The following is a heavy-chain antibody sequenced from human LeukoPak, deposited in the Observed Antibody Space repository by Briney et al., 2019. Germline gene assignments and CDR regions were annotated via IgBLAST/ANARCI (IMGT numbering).Heavy chain of an antibody. CDR1: GYTFTSYG. CDR3: ASSTAVAGPFDY. CDR2: ISAYNGNT. J-gene: IGHJ4*02. Sequence: ASVKVSCKASGYTFTSYGISWVRQAPGQGLEWMGWISAYNGNTNYAQKLQGRVTMTTDTSTSTAYMVLRSLRSDDTAVYYCASSTAVAGPFDYWGQGTLVTVSS. V-gene: IGHV1-18*01. D-gene: IGHD6-19*01.